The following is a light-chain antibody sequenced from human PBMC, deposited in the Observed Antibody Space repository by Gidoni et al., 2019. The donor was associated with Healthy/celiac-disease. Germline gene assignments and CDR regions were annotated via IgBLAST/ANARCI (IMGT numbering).Light chain of an antibody. J-gene: IGKJ4*01. CDR3: QQYDNLPPLT. Sequence: EIQMTQSPSSLSASVGDRVTITCQASQDISNYFNWYQQKPGKAPKLLIYDASNLETGVPSRFSGSGSGTDFTFTISSLQPEDIATYYCQQYDNLPPLTFGGGTKVEIK. CDR2: DAS. V-gene: IGKV1-33*01. CDR1: QDISNY.